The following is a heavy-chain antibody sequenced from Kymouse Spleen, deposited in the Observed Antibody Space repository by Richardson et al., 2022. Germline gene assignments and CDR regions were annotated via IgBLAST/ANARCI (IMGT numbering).Heavy chain of an antibody. J-gene: IGHJ3*02. CDR3: ASIAAAGTGAFDI. V-gene: IGHV4-34*01. CDR1: GGSFSGYY. Sequence: QVQLQQWGAGLLKPSETLSLTCAVYGGSFSGYYWSWIRQPPGKGLEWIGEINHSGSTNYNPSLKSRVTISVDTSKNQFSLKLSSVTAADTAVYYCASIAAAGTGAFDIWGQGTMVTVSS. CDR2: INHSGST. D-gene: IGHD6-13*01.